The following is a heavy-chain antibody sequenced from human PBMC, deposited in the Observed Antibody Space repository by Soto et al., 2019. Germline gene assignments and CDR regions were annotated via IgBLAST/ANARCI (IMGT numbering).Heavy chain of an antibody. CDR3: AREYCSNTSCYTDAFDI. CDR1: GVTFSSYA. D-gene: IGHD2-2*02. Sequence: QVQLVQSGAEVKKPGSSVKVSCKASGVTFSSYAISWVRQAPGQGLEGMGGIIPIFGTANYAQKFQGRVTIHGDESTSTAYMELSSMRSEDTAVYYCAREYCSNTSCYTDAFDIVGQGTMVTVSS. V-gene: IGHV1-69*01. CDR2: IIPIFGTA. J-gene: IGHJ3*02.